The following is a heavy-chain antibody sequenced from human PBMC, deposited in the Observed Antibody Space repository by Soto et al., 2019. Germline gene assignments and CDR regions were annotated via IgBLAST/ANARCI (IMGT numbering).Heavy chain of an antibody. CDR3: ARTEWLLTPRDYYYGMDV. Sequence: ASVTVSCKDSVYTLTSYGISWVRQDPGQGLEWMGWISAYNGNTNYAQKLQGRVTMTTDTSTSTAYMELRSLRSDDTAVYYCARTEWLLTPRDYYYGMDVWGQGTTVTVSS. CDR1: VYTLTSYG. CDR2: ISAYNGNT. J-gene: IGHJ6*02. V-gene: IGHV1-18*01. D-gene: IGHD3-3*01.